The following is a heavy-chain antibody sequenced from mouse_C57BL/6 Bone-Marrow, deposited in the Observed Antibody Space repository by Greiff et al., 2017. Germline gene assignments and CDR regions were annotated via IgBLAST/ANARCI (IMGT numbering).Heavy chain of an antibody. CDR1: GYTFTSYW. CDR3: ALFYAMDY. Sequence: QVQLQQSGAELVMPGASVKLSCKASGYTFTSYWMHWVKQRPGQGLEWIGEIDPSDSYTNYNQKFKGKSTLTVDKSSSTAYMQLSSLTSEDSAVYYCALFYAMDYWGQGTSVTVSS. D-gene: IGHD6-1*01. CDR2: IDPSDSYT. J-gene: IGHJ4*01. V-gene: IGHV1-69*01.